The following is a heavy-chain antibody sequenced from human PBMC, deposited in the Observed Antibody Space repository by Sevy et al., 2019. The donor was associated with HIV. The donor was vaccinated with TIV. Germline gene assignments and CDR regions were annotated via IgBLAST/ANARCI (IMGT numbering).Heavy chain of an antibody. J-gene: IGHJ4*02. CDR2: ISGSGGST. Sequence: GGSLRLSCAASGFTFSSYAMSWVRQAPGKGLEWVSAISGSGGSTYYADFVKGRFTISRDNSKNTLYLHMNSLRAEDTAVYYCAKGGSWGFGGVFDPFDYWGQGTLVTVSS. CDR3: AKGGSWGFGGVFDPFDY. CDR1: GFTFSSYA. V-gene: IGHV3-23*01. D-gene: IGHD3-16*02.